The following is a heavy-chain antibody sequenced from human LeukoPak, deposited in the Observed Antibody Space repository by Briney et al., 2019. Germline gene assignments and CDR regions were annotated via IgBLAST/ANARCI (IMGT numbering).Heavy chain of an antibody. CDR3: AKDYNTVTTMIVVVDDAFDI. J-gene: IGHJ3*02. V-gene: IGHV3-23*01. CDR2: ISGSGGST. D-gene: IGHD3-22*01. CDR1: GFTFSSYA. Sequence: GGSLRLSCAASGFTFSSYAMSWVRQAPGKGLEWVSAISGSGGSTYYADSVKGRFTISRDNSKNTLYLQMNSLRAEDTAVYYCAKDYNTVTTMIVVVDDAFDIWGQGTMVTVSS.